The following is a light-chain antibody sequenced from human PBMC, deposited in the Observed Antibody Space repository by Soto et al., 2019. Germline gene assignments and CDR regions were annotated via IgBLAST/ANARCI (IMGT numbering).Light chain of an antibody. CDR3: QQGFSRPRT. CDR2: DAS. J-gene: IGKJ1*01. V-gene: IGKV1-5*01. CDR1: QSISSW. Sequence: DIQMTQSPSTLSATAGDRVTITCRASQSISSWLAWYQHKPGKAPKLLIYDASNLDSGVPSRFSGSGSGTDFALTIRNLQPEDFATYFCQQGFSRPRTFGLGTKVDIK.